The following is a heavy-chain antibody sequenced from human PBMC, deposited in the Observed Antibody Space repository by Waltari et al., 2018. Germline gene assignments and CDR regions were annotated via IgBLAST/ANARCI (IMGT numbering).Heavy chain of an antibody. CDR3: AKDRSAYYDLPNSPFDH. CDR1: DVPLGNYA. Sequence: DVQLLESGGKLVQQGGSLRLSCAGSDVPLGNYAMNWVRHSPGKGLEWVATISSTGDRIYYTDSVKGRFTISRDNSNNTLYLQMARLKVEDSALYYCAKDRSAYYDLPNSPFDHWGQGTLVSVSS. V-gene: IGHV3-23*01. D-gene: IGHD3-3*01. CDR2: ISSTGDRI. J-gene: IGHJ4*02.